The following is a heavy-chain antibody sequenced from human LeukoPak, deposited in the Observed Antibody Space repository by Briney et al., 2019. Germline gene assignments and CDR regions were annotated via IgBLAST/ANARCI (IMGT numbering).Heavy chain of an antibody. V-gene: IGHV3-30*02. CDR2: IRYDGSNK. CDR3: AKVSRPGIAVAGTSYYYYMGV. D-gene: IGHD6-19*01. CDR1: GFTFSSYG. Sequence: PGGSLRLSCAASGFTFSSYGMHWVRQAPGKGLEWVAFIRYDGSNKYYADSVKGRFTISRDNSKNTLYLQMNSLRAEDTAVYYCAKVSRPGIAVAGTSYYYYMGVWGKGTTVTVSS. J-gene: IGHJ6*03.